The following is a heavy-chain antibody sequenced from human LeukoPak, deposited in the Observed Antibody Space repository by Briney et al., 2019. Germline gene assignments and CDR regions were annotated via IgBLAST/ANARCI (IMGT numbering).Heavy chain of an antibody. CDR3: TKDRYCTTINCPLDC. D-gene: IGHD2-8*01. Sequence: GESLRLSCAASGLNFDEYTFHWVRQAPGRGLEWVSLISRDGTNTKYADSVKGRFTISRDNSRNSLYLQMNSLRSEDSALYYCTKDRYCTTINCPLDCWGQGTLVTVSS. J-gene: IGHJ4*02. V-gene: IGHV3-43*01. CDR1: GLNFDEYT. CDR2: ISRDGTNT.